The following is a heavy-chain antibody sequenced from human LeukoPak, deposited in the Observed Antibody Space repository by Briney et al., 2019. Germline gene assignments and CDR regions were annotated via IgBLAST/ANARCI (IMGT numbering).Heavy chain of an antibody. D-gene: IGHD1-26*01. Sequence: GSLRLSCAASGFTFSSYWMSWVRQAPGKGLEWVANIKQDGSEKYYVDSVKGRFTISRDNAKNSLYLQMNSLRAEDTAVYYCARGGSYYVGSVYFDYWGQGTLVTVSS. CDR2: IKQDGSEK. J-gene: IGHJ4*02. CDR3: ARGGSYYVGSVYFDY. V-gene: IGHV3-7*01. CDR1: GFTFSSYW.